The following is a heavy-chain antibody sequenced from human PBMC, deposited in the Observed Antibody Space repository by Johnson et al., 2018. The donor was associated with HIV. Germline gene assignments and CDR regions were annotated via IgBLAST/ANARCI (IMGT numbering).Heavy chain of an antibody. CDR2: ISRSGSNI. Sequence: QEQLVVSGGGLVKPGGSPRLSCAASGFTFSDHYMAWIRQDPGNGREWVSYISRSGSNIYYADDVKGRFTISREDSKNSLYLQMSSLRAEDTAVYYCAKDRGGGWYGEYSFDIWGQGTMVTVSS. CDR3: AKDRGGGWYGEYSFDI. D-gene: IGHD6-19*01. V-gene: IGHV3-11*04. CDR1: GFTFSDHY. J-gene: IGHJ3*02.